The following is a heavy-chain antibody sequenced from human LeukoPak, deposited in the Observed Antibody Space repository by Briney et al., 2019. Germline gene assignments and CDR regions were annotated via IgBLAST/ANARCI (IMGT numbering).Heavy chain of an antibody. D-gene: IGHD2-15*01. J-gene: IGHJ4*02. Sequence: PETLSLTCTVSGCSISSYYWSWIRQPPGKGLEWIGYIYYSGSTNYNPSLKSRVTISVDTSKNQFSLKLSSVTAADTAVYYCARVRSGSLGYWGQGTLVTVSS. CDR2: IYYSGST. CDR1: GCSISSYY. V-gene: IGHV4-59*01. CDR3: ARVRSGSLGY.